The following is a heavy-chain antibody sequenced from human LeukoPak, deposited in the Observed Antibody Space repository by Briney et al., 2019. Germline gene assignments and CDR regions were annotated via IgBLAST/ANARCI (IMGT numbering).Heavy chain of an antibody. Sequence: GRSLRLSCTASGFIFGDYALTWVRQAPGKGLEWVGFIRGKAYGGTTEYAASVKGRFTISRDDSRSVAYLQMNSLKTDDTAVYYCTRARYSSDLSGTWGQGTLVTVFS. CDR3: TRARYSSDLSGT. V-gene: IGHV3-49*04. CDR2: IRGKAYGGTT. D-gene: IGHD6-19*01. CDR1: GFIFGDYA. J-gene: IGHJ5*02.